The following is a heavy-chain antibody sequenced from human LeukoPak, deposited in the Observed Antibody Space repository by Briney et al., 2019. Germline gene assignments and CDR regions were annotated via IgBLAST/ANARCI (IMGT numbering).Heavy chain of an antibody. CDR2: IYYSGST. D-gene: IGHD2-15*01. Sequence: SQTLSLPCTVSGGSISSGDYYWSWIRQPPGKGLEWIGYIYYSGSTYYNPSLKSRVTISVDTSKNQFSLKLSSVTAADTAVYYCARGGKAAVRFDLWGRGTLVTVSS. J-gene: IGHJ2*01. CDR3: ARGGKAAVRFDL. V-gene: IGHV4-30-4*01. CDR1: GGSISSGDYY.